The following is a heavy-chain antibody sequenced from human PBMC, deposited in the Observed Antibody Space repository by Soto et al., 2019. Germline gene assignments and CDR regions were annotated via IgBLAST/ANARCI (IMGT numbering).Heavy chain of an antibody. J-gene: IGHJ4*02. CDR1: GFTFSSYA. D-gene: IGHD6-13*01. CDR3: ARDPRGYSSSWCLDY. Sequence: QVQLVESGGGVVQPGRSLRLSCAASGFTFSSYAMHWVRQAPGKGLEWVAVISYDGSNKYYADSVKGRFTISRDNSKNTLYLQMNSLRAEDTAVYYCARDPRGYSSSWCLDYWGQGTLVTVSS. CDR2: ISYDGSNK. V-gene: IGHV3-30-3*01.